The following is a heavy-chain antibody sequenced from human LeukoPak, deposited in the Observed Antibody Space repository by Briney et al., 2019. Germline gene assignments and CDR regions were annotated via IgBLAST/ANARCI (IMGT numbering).Heavy chain of an antibody. CDR2: IDPSGGTT. CDR1: GYTFTSYG. CDR3: ALVGGNAFDI. J-gene: IGHJ3*02. V-gene: IGHV1-46*01. Sequence: ASVKVSCKASGYTFTSYGISWLRQAPGQGLEWMGIIDPSGGTTTYAQKFQGRVTMTRDTSTNTVYMELRSLRSDDTAVYYCALVGGNAFDIWGQGTMVTVSS.